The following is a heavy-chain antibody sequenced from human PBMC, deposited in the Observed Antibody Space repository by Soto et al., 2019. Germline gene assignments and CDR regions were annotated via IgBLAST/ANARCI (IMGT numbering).Heavy chain of an antibody. Sequence: QVQLVETGGGVVQPWRSLRLSCAASGFTFSSYAMHWVRQAPDKGLEWVAAISYDGGNEYYADSVKGRFTISRDDSRNTLFLQLNSLRIEDTAVYYCASDAGIRLQFVWYFDLWGRGTLVTVSS. V-gene: IGHV3-30*04. D-gene: IGHD5-18*01. CDR3: ASDAGIRLQFVWYFDL. CDR1: GFTFSSYA. CDR2: ISYDGGNE. J-gene: IGHJ2*01.